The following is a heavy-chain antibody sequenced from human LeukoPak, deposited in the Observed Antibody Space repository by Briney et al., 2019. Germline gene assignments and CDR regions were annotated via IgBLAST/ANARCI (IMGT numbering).Heavy chain of an antibody. Sequence: PSVTLSLTCTVSGGFIRGYYGSWVRQSPGKGLEWIAYIYYSGSTNYNPSLKSRVTISLDTSKNQFSLKLRSVTAADTAVYYCAVGAKHYYMDVWGKGTTVTVSS. CDR3: AVGAKHYYMDV. J-gene: IGHJ6*03. CDR1: GGFIRGYY. V-gene: IGHV4-59*08. CDR2: IYYSGST. D-gene: IGHD3-16*01.